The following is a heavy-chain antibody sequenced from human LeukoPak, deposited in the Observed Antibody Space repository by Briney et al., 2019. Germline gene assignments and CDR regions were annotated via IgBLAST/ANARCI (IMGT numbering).Heavy chain of an antibody. D-gene: IGHD6-13*01. Sequence: GGSLRLSCAASGFTFSSYAMHWVRQAPGKGLEWVAVISYDGSNKYYADSVKGRFTISRDNAKNSLYLQMNSLRAEDTAVYYCARVSSSWRFDYWGQGTLVTVSS. V-gene: IGHV3-30*04. CDR3: ARVSSSWRFDY. CDR1: GFTFSSYA. CDR2: ISYDGSNK. J-gene: IGHJ4*02.